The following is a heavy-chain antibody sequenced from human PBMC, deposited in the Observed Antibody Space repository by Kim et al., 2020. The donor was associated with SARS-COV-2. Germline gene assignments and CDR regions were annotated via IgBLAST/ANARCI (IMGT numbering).Heavy chain of an antibody. V-gene: IGHV4-30-2*01. CDR2: IYHSGST. CDR1: GGSISSGGYS. J-gene: IGHJ4*01. CDR3: ARASYYDSSGYDGFDY. Sequence: SETLSLTCAVSGGSISSGGYSWSWIRQPPGKGLEWIGYIYHSGSTYYNPSLKSRVTISVDRSKNQFSLKLSSATAADTAVYYCARASYYDSSGYDGFDY. D-gene: IGHD3-22*01.